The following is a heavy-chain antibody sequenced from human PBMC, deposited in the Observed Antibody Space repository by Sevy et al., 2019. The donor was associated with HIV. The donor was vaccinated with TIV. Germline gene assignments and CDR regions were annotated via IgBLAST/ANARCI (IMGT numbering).Heavy chain of an antibody. CDR1: GDSINTYY. D-gene: IGHD3-22*01. Sequence: SETLSLTCTVSGDSINTYYWSWIRQPPGKGLEWIGYIYYSGSTNYSPSLKSRVTISVDTSKKQFSLKLSSVTAADTAVYYCARDYYDSSGHYGFDPWGQGTLVTVSS. V-gene: IGHV4-59*01. J-gene: IGHJ5*02. CDR3: ARDYYDSSGHYGFDP. CDR2: IYYSGST.